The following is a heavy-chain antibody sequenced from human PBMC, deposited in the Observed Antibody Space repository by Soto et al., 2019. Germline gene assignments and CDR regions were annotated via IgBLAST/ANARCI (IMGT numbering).Heavy chain of an antibody. Sequence: GGSLRLSCAASGFTFSSYAMHWVRQAPGKGLEYVSAISSNGGSTYYANSVKGRFTISRDNSKNTLYLQMGSLRAEDMAVYYCAREHRSRSTVTPYYFDYWGQGTLVTVSS. CDR3: AREHRSRSTVTPYYFDY. CDR1: GFTFSSYA. CDR2: ISSNGGST. V-gene: IGHV3-64*01. J-gene: IGHJ4*02. D-gene: IGHD4-17*01.